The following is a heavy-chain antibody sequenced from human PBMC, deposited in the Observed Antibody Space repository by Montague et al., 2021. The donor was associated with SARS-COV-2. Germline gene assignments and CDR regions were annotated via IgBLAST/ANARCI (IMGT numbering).Heavy chain of an antibody. CDR3: ARGGYYDNTGYYSDYYYNMDV. J-gene: IGHJ6*02. CDR1: GGSISSYY. CDR2: IYDRGST. D-gene: IGHD3-22*01. Sequence: SETLSLTCTVSGGSISSYYWSWIRQPPGKGLEWIGYIYDRGSTXXXPSXXXRVTVSVDRSKNQFSLKLSSVTPADTAVYYCARGGYYDNTGYYSDYYYNMDVWGQGTTVTVSS. V-gene: IGHV4-59*01.